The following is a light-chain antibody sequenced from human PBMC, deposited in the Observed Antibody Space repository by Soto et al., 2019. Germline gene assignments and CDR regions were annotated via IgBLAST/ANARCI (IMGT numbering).Light chain of an antibody. CDR2: DTS. V-gene: IGKV3D-20*01. CDR3: QQYGSSPS. Sequence: EIVLTQSPATLSLSPGERATLSCRASQSVSSYLAWYRQRPGLAPRLVIYDTSVRASGIPDRISGSGSGTHFTLTISRLEPEDFAVYYCQQYGSSPSFGQGTKVDTK. CDR1: QSVSSY. J-gene: IGKJ1*01.